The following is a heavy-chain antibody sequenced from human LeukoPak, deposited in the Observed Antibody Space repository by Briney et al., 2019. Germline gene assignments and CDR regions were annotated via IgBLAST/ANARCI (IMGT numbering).Heavy chain of an antibody. J-gene: IGHJ3*02. Sequence: GGSLRLSCAASGFTFSSYSMNWVRQAPGKGLEWVSYISSSSSTIYYADSVKGRFTISRDNAKKSLSLHMNSLRVEDTAVYFCARESYGDYESGSFDIWGQGAMVTVSS. D-gene: IGHD4-17*01. CDR1: GFTFSSYS. CDR3: ARESYGDYESGSFDI. V-gene: IGHV3-48*04. CDR2: ISSSSSTI.